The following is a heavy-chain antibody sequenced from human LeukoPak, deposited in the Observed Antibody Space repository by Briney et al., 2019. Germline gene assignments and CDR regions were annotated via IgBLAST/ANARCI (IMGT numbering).Heavy chain of an antibody. CDR1: GFTFSSYG. V-gene: IGHV3-30*18. D-gene: IGHD2-15*01. Sequence: PGRSLRLSCAASGFTFSSYGMHWVRQAPGKGLEWVAVISYDGSNKYYADSVKGRFTISRDNSKNTLYLQMNSLRAEDTAVYYCAKDSTESGLHYWGQGTLVTVSS. J-gene: IGHJ4*02. CDR3: AKDSTESGLHY. CDR2: ISYDGSNK.